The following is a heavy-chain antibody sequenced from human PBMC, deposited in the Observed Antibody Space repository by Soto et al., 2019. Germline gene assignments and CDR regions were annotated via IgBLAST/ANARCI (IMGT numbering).Heavy chain of an antibody. CDR1: GFSLSTSGVG. Sequence: QITLKESGPTLVKPTQTLTLTCTFSGFSLSTSGVGVGWIRQPPGNALEWLALIYWDDDKRYSPSLKSRLTITKDTSKKQVVLTMTNMDPVDTATYYCAHRRSGRVVYYFGYWGQGTLVTVSS. J-gene: IGHJ4*02. CDR3: AHRRSGRVVYYFGY. CDR2: IYWDDDK. V-gene: IGHV2-5*02. D-gene: IGHD1-26*01.